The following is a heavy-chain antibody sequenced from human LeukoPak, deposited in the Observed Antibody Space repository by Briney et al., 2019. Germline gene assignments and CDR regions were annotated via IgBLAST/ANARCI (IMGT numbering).Heavy chain of an antibody. J-gene: IGHJ4*02. CDR3: ARDRYENYYDSSGYYDY. Sequence: PGGSLRLSCAASGFTFSSYEMNWVRQAPGKGLEWVSYISSSGSTIYYADSVKGRFTHSRDKAKNSLYLQMNSLRAEDAAVYYCARDRYENYYDSSGYYDYWGQGTLVTVSS. CDR1: GFTFSSYE. CDR2: ISSSGSTI. D-gene: IGHD3-22*01. V-gene: IGHV3-48*03.